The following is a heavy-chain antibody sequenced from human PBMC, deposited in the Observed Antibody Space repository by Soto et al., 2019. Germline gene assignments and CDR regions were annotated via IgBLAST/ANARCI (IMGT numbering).Heavy chain of an antibody. J-gene: IGHJ4*02. CDR1: GYTFTSYA. CDR3: ARDPDNYYGSGNYHIREFDF. Sequence: ASVKVSCKASGYTFTSYAMHWVRQAPGQRLEWMGWINAGNGNTKYSQKFQGRVTITRDTSASTAYMELSSLRSEDTAVYYCARDPDNYYGSGNYHIREFDFWGQGTLVTVSS. V-gene: IGHV1-3*01. D-gene: IGHD3-10*01. CDR2: INAGNGNT.